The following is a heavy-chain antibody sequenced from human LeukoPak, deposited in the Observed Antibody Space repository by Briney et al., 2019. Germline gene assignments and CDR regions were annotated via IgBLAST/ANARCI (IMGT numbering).Heavy chain of an antibody. CDR2: ISAYNGNT. CDR3: ARDGVGWLRNDY. D-gene: IGHD5-12*01. CDR1: GYTFINYG. J-gene: IGHJ4*02. Sequence: ASVKVSCKASGYTFINYGISWVRQAPGQGLEWMGWISAYNGNTHYARKLQGRFTMTTDTSTSTAYMELRSLRSDDTAVYYCARDGVGWLRNDYWGQGTLVTVSS. V-gene: IGHV1-18*01.